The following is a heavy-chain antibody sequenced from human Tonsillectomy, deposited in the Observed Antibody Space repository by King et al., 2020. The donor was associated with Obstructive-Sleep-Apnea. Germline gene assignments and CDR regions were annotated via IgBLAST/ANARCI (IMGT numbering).Heavy chain of an antibody. D-gene: IGHD6-19*01. CDR1: GVSISSSSYH. V-gene: IGHV4-39*06. J-gene: IGHJ4*02. Sequence: RLQLQESGPGLVKPSETLSLTCTVSGVSISSSSYHWGWIRQPPGKGLEWIGSIYYSGSTYYNPSLKSRVTMSVDTSKNQFSLKLNSVTAADTAVYYCATDPPADYSSGSDYWGQGTLVTVSS. CDR2: IYYSGST. CDR3: ATDPPADYSSGSDY.